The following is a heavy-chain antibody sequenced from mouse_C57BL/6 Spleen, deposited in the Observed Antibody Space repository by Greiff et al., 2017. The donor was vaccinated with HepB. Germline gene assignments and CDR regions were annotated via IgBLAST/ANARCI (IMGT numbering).Heavy chain of an antibody. D-gene: IGHD2-4*01. Sequence: EVHLVESEGGLVQPGSSMKLSCTASGFTFSDYYMAWVRQVPEKGLEWVANINYDGSSTYYLDSLKSRCIISRDNAKNILYLQMSSLKSEDTATYFCARIYDYDAMDYWGQGTSVTVSS. CDR3: ARIYDYDAMDY. J-gene: IGHJ4*01. V-gene: IGHV5-16*01. CDR1: GFTFSDYY. CDR2: INYDGSST.